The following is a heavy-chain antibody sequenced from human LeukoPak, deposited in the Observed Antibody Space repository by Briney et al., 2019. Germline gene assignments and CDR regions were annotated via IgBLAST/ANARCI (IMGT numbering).Heavy chain of an antibody. CDR1: GFTFSSYS. CDR2: ISSSSSYI. Sequence: PGGSLRLSCAASGFTFSSYSMSWVRQAPRKGLEWVSSISSSSSYIYYADSVKGRFTISRDNAKNSLYLQMNSLRAEDTAVYYCARAEDIVVVVAATPGDYWGQGTLVTVSS. CDR3: ARAEDIVVVVAATPGDY. D-gene: IGHD2-15*01. J-gene: IGHJ4*02. V-gene: IGHV3-21*01.